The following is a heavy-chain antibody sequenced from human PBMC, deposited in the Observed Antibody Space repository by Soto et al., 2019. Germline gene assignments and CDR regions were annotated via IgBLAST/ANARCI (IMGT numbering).Heavy chain of an antibody. CDR1: GFTFSDHH. D-gene: IGHD4-17*01. V-gene: IGHV3-72*01. J-gene: IGHJ4*02. Sequence: EAQLLESGGGLVQPGGSLRLSCAVSGFTFSDHHMVWVRQAPGKGLEWVGRSRNKANTYTTEYAASVKGRFTISRDDLKKSLYLQMNSLKTEDTAVYYCTRLTVTKGGFDYWGQGTLVTVSS. CDR2: SRNKANTYTT. CDR3: TRLTVTKGGFDY.